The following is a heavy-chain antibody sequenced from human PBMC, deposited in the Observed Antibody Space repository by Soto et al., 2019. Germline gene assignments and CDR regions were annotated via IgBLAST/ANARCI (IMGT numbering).Heavy chain of an antibody. CDR1: GGSISSYY. CDR2: IYYSGST. V-gene: IGHV4-59*08. D-gene: IGHD4-4*01. Sequence: SETLSLTCTVSGGSISSYYWSWIRQPPGKGLEWIGYIYYSGSTNYNPSLKSRVTISVDTSKNQFSLKLSSVTAADTAVYYCSYSNYVRDYWGQGTLVTVSS. CDR3: SYSNYVRDY. J-gene: IGHJ4*02.